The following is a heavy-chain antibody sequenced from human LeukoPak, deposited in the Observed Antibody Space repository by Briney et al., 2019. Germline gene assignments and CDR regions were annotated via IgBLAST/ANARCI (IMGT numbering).Heavy chain of an antibody. Sequence: PGRSLRLSCAASGFTFRNYGMHWVRQAPGKGLEWVAVIWYDGSKKYYADSVKGRFTISRDNSKNTLYLQMNSLRAEDTAVYYCASVNYGSGSYYSDYWGQGTPVTVSS. CDR2: IWYDGSKK. CDR3: ASVNYGSGSYYSDY. D-gene: IGHD3-10*01. V-gene: IGHV3-33*03. CDR1: GFTFRNYG. J-gene: IGHJ4*02.